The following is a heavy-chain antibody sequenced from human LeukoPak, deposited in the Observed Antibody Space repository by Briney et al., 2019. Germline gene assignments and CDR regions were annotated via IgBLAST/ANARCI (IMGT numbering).Heavy chain of an antibody. CDR3: ARGAYYYED. J-gene: IGHJ4*02. Sequence: GGSLRLSCSTSGFTFSSYTMNWVRQAPGKGLEWVSSISSSSYIYYADSMKGRFTISRDNAKNSLYLQMNSLRAEDTAVYYCARGAYYYEDWGQGTLVTVSS. CDR1: GFTFSSYT. CDR2: ISSSSYI. V-gene: IGHV3-21*01. D-gene: IGHD3-22*01.